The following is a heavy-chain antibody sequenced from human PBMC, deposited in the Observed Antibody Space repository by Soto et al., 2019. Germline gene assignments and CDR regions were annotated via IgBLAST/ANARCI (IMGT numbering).Heavy chain of an antibody. V-gene: IGHV4-61*01. J-gene: IGHJ4*02. CDR1: GGSVSSDSYY. CDR3: ARQIRWPGGFFDY. Sequence: QVQLQESGPGLVKPSETLSLTCTVSGGSVSSDSYYWSWIRQPPGKGLEWIGYIYYSGSTNYNPSLKSRVTISVDTSKNQFSLKLSSVTAADTAVYYCARQIRWPGGFFDYWGQGTLVTVSS. D-gene: IGHD4-17*01. CDR2: IYYSGST.